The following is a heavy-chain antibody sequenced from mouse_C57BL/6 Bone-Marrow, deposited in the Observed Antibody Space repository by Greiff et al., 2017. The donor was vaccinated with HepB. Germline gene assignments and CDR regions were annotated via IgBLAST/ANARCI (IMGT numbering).Heavy chain of an antibody. CDR2: ISSGGSYT. D-gene: IGHD1-1*01. J-gene: IGHJ2*01. CDR3: ARRRHYYGSSSHYFDY. CDR1: GFTFSSYG. Sequence: EVKLMESGGDLVKPGGSLKLSCAASGFTFSSYGMSWVRQTPDKRLEWVATISSGGSYTYYPDSVKGRFTISRDNAKNTLYLQMSSLKSEDTAMYYCARRRHYYGSSSHYFDYWGQGTTLTVSS. V-gene: IGHV5-6*02.